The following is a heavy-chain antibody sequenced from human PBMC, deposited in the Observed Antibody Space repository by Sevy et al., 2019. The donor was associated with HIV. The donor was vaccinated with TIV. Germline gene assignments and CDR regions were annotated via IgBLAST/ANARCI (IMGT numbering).Heavy chain of an antibody. D-gene: IGHD2-2*01. J-gene: IGHJ6*02. CDR3: ARDCNSASCLWGLDV. CDR1: GFTFSSYS. Sequence: GGSLRLSCAASGFTFSSYSMNWVRQAPGKGLEWVANIKRDGSEKYYVDSVKGRFTISRDNAKNSLYLQMNSLRAEDTALYYCARDCNSASCLWGLDVWGQGTTVTVSS. V-gene: IGHV3-7*03. CDR2: IKRDGSEK.